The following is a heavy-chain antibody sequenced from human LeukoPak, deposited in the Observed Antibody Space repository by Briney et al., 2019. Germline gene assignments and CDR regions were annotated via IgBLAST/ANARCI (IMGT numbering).Heavy chain of an antibody. Sequence: PSETLSLTCTVSGGSISSYYWSWIRQPPGKGLGWIGYIYYSGSTNYNPSLKSRVTISVDTSKNQFSLKLSSVTAADTAVYYCARERCSGGSCYLGGVLRGYFDSWGQGTLVTVSS. D-gene: IGHD2-15*01. V-gene: IGHV4-59*01. CDR2: IYYSGST. CDR1: GGSISSYY. J-gene: IGHJ4*02. CDR3: ARERCSGGSCYLGGVLRGYFDS.